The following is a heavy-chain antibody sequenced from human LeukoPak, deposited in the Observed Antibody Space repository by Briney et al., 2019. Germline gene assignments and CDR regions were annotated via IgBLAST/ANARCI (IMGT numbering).Heavy chain of an antibody. D-gene: IGHD5-18*01. CDR2: IIPIFGTA. CDR1: GGTFSSYA. J-gene: IGHJ5*02. V-gene: IGHV1-69*13. CDR3: ARDRGDTAILLNWFDP. Sequence: ASVKVSCKASGGTFSSYAISWVRQAPGQGLEWMGGIIPIFGTANYAQKFQGRVTITADESTSTAYMELSSLRSEDTAVYYCARDRGDTAILLNWFDPWGQGTLVTVSS.